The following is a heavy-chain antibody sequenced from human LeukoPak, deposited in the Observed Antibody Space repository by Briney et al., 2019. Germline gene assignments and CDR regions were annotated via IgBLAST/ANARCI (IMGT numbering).Heavy chain of an antibody. CDR3: ARDQVDYGDYYYYYGMDV. J-gene: IGHJ6*02. V-gene: IGHV3-30-3*01. Sequence: GRSLRLSCAASGFTFSSYAMRWVRQAPGKGLEWVAVISYDGSNKYYADSVKGRFTISRDNSKNTLYLQMNSLRAEDTAVYYCARDQVDYGDYYYYYGMDVWGQGTTVTVSS. CDR1: GFTFSSYA. D-gene: IGHD4-17*01. CDR2: ISYDGSNK.